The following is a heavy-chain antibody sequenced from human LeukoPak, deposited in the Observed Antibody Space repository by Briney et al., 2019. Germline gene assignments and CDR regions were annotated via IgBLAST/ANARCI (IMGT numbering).Heavy chain of an antibody. Sequence: GGSLRLSCAASGFTFSSYAMSWVRQAPGKGLEWVSAISGSGGSTYYAGSVKGRFTISRDNSKNTLYLQMNSLRAEDTAVYYCAKVFKQWPAHYWGQGTLVTVSS. CDR1: GFTFSSYA. D-gene: IGHD6-19*01. CDR3: AKVFKQWPAHY. V-gene: IGHV3-23*01. CDR2: ISGSGGST. J-gene: IGHJ4*02.